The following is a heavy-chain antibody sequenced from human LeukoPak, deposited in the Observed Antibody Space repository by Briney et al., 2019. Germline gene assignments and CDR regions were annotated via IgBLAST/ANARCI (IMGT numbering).Heavy chain of an antibody. D-gene: IGHD6-13*01. Sequence: ASVKVSCQAFGYTFTRYYMHWVRQAPGQGLEWMGIINPSGGSTSYAQKFQGRVTMTRDMSTSTVYMELSSLRSEDTAVYYCARVGIAAAGYPDAFDIWGQGTMVTVSS. CDR1: GYTFTRYY. CDR3: ARVGIAAAGYPDAFDI. CDR2: INPSGGST. V-gene: IGHV1-46*01. J-gene: IGHJ3*02.